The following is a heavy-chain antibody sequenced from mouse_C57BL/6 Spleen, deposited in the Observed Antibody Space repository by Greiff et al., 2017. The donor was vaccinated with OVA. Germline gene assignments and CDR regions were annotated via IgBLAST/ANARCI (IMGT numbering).Heavy chain of an antibody. J-gene: IGHJ2*01. D-gene: IGHD1-1*01. CDR1: GYAFTNYL. Sequence: QVQLQQSGAELVRPGTSVKVSCKASGYAFTNYLIEWVKQRPGQGLEWIGVINPGSGGTNYNEKFKGKATLTADKSSSTAYMQLSSLTSEDSAVYFCAYTVPEGFDYWGQGTTLTVSS. CDR2: INPGSGGT. CDR3: AYTVPEGFDY. V-gene: IGHV1-54*01.